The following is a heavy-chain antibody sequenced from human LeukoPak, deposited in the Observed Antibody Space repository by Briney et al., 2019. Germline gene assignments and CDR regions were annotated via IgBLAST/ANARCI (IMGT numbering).Heavy chain of an antibody. J-gene: IGHJ5*02. CDR2: IYSGGTT. CDR3: GRDVGP. V-gene: IGHV3-53*01. CDR1: GFTVRNNY. Sequence: GGSLRLSWAASGFTVRNNYLHWFRQAPGKGLEWVSVIYSGGTTYYANSVKGRFTISRDSSKNTMYLQMNSLRVEDTAMYYCGRDVGPWGQGTLVTVSS.